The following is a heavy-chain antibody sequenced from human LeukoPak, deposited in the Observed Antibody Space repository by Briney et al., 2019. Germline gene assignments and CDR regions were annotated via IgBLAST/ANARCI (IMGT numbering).Heavy chain of an antibody. CDR2: IDPSDSYT. CDR3: ARHPVATTYYYYYYGMDV. J-gene: IGHJ6*04. D-gene: IGHD5-12*01. V-gene: IGHV5-10-1*01. CDR1: GYIFTSYW. Sequence: GESLKISCKGSGYIFTSYWISWVRQMPGKGLEWRGRIDPSDSYTNYSPSFQGHVTISADKSISTAYLQWSSLKASDTAMYYCARHPVATTYYYYYYGMDVWGKGTTVTVSS.